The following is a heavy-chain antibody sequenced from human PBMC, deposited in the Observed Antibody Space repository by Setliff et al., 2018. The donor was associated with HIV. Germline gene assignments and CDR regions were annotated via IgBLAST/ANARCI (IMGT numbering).Heavy chain of an antibody. D-gene: IGHD1-20*01. CDR1: GFTFDDYG. Sequence: PGGSLRLSCAASGFTFDDYGMSWVRQAPGKGLEWVSGINWNGGSTGYADSAKGRFTISRDNAKNSLYLQMNSLRAEDTALYCCARYGRYSVVWSYYYYYMDVWGKGTTVTVSS. J-gene: IGHJ6*03. V-gene: IGHV3-20*04. CDR3: ARYGRYSVVWSYYYYYMDV. CDR2: INWNGGST.